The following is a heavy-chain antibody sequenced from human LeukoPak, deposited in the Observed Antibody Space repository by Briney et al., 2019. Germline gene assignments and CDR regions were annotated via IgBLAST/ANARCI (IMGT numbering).Heavy chain of an antibody. CDR1: GFTFSSYA. J-gene: IGHJ5*02. CDR3: ARDYRAAVVTAGPDS. Sequence: PGGSLRLSCAASGFTFSSYAMHWVRQAPGRGLQWVAFIRYDGSNTYYADSVEGRFIISRDNSKDMVYLQMNSLRLEDTALYYCARDYRAAVVTAGPDSWGQGTLVTVSS. CDR2: IRYDGSNT. V-gene: IGHV3-30*02. D-gene: IGHD4-23*01.